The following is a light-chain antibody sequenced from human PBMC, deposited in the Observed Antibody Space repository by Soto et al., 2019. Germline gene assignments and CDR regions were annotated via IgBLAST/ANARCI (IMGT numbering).Light chain of an antibody. Sequence: DIHMTQSPSSLSASVGDTVTITCRASQSISSYLNWYQQKPGKAPKLMVYAAYSLQSGVPSRFSGSGSGTDFTLTISSLQPEDFATYYCQQRYSTPSITFGQGTKVDI. V-gene: IGKV1-39*01. CDR1: QSISSY. CDR2: AAY. J-gene: IGKJ1*01. CDR3: QQRYSTPSIT.